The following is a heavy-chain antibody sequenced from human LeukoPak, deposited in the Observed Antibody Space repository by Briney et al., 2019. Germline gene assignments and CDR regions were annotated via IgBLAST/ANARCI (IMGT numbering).Heavy chain of an antibody. V-gene: IGHV3-30*18. CDR1: GFTFSSHG. D-gene: IGHD2-15*01. CDR3: AKDGESYCSGGYCHSPGFDL. CDR2: ISYDGSSK. J-gene: IGHJ3*01. Sequence: AGGSLRLSCAASGFTFSSHGMHWVRQAPGKGLEWATTISYDGSSKYYADSVKGRFTISRDNSENTLYLQMNSLRAEDTTVYFCAKDGESYCSGGYCHSPGFDLWGQGTMVTVSS.